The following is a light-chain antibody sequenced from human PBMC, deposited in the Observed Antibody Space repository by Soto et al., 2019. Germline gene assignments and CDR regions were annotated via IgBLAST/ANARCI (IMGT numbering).Light chain of an antibody. J-gene: IGKJ3*01. CDR1: QTVTNNF. Sequence: EIVLTQSPGTLSFSPGERATLSCRTSQTVTNNFLAWYQRRPGQIPRILIYGASRRAAGIPDRFSGSGSGTDFTLTISRLEPEDFAVYYCQQYGSSPLTFGPGTKVDIK. CDR3: QQYGSSPLT. CDR2: GAS. V-gene: IGKV3-20*01.